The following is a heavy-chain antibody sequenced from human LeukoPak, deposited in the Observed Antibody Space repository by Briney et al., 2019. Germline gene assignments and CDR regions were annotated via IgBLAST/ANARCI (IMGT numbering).Heavy chain of an antibody. J-gene: IGHJ5*02. CDR1: GYTFTSYG. D-gene: IGHD6-6*01. CDR2: ISGYNGNP. V-gene: IGHV1-18*04. CDR3: GRSYSSSHPDWFDP. Sequence: ASVKVSCKAPGYTFTSYGISWVRQAPGQGPEWMGWISGYNGNPNYAQKLQGRVTMTTDTSTSTAYMELRSLRADDTAVYYCGRSYSSSHPDWFDPWGQGTLVTVSS.